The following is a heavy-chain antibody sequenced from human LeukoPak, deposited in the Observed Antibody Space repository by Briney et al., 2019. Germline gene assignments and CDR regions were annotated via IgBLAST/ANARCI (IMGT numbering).Heavy chain of an antibody. CDR2: IYYSGST. V-gene: IGHV4-31*03. Sequence: SQTLSLTCTVSGGSISSGGYYWSWIRQHPGKGLEWIGYIYYSGSTYDNPSLKSRVTISVDTSKNQFSLKLSSVTAADTAVYYCASLDDSYFDYWGQGTLVTVSS. D-gene: IGHD2-21*02. J-gene: IGHJ4*02. CDR3: ASLDDSYFDY. CDR1: GGSISSGGYY.